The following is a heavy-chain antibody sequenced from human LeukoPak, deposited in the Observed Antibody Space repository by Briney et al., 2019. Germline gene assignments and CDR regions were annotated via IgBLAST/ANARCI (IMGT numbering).Heavy chain of an antibody. V-gene: IGHV4-59*08. CDR1: GGSISSYY. CDR3: ARQAGDGYNYGYNWFDP. Sequence: SETLSLTCTVSGGSISSYYWSWIRPPPGKGLEWIGYIYYSGSTNYNPSLKSRVTISVDTSKNQFSLKLSSVTAADTAVYYCARQAGDGYNYGYNWFDPWGQGTLVTVSS. CDR2: IYYSGST. D-gene: IGHD5-24*01. J-gene: IGHJ5*02.